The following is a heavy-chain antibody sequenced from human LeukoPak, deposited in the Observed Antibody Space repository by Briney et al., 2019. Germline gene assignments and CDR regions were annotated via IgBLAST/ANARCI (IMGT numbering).Heavy chain of an antibody. CDR1: GYSFTSYW. CDR2: IYPGDSDT. Sequence: GESLKTSCKGSGYSFTSYWIGWVRQVPGKGLEWMGIIYPGDSDTRYSPSFQGQVTISADKSISTAYLQWSSLKASDTAMYYCARPGLAVAGYYYMDVWGKGTTVTVSS. J-gene: IGHJ6*03. D-gene: IGHD6-19*01. CDR3: ARPGLAVAGYYYMDV. V-gene: IGHV5-51*01.